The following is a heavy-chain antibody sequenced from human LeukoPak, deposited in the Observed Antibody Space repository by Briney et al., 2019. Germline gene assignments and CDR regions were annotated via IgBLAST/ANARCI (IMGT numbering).Heavy chain of an antibody. D-gene: IGHD2-15*01. V-gene: IGHV1-69*01. CDR2: IIPIFGTA. Sequence: GASVKVSCKASGGTFSSYAISWVRQAPGQGLEWMGGIIPIFGTANYAQKFQGRVTITADESTSTAYMELSSLRSEDTAVYYCARVEFRYCSGGSCYYFDYWGQGTLVTVSS. J-gene: IGHJ4*02. CDR1: GGTFSSYA. CDR3: ARVEFRYCSGGSCYYFDY.